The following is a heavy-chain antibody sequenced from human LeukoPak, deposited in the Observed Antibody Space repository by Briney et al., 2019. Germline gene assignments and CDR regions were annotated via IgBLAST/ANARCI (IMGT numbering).Heavy chain of an antibody. CDR2: IIPILGIA. D-gene: IGHD3-22*01. Sequence: ASVKVSCKASGGTFSSYAISWVRQAPGQGLEWMGRIIPILGIANYAQKFQGRVTITADKSTSTAYMELSSLRSEDTAVYYCARNVYTFYYDTSGFPQGDDVFEIWGQGTMVIVSS. J-gene: IGHJ3*02. CDR3: ARNVYTFYYDTSGFPQGDDVFEI. V-gene: IGHV1-69*04. CDR1: GGTFSSYA.